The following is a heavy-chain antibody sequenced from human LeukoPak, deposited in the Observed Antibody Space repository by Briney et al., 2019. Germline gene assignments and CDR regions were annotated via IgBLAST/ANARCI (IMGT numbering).Heavy chain of an antibody. J-gene: IGHJ4*02. CDR3: ARGYDFWSGYPVRYFDY. V-gene: IGHV1-8*01. Sequence: ASVKVSCKASGYTFTSYDINWVRQATGQGLEWMGWMNPNSGNTGYAQKFQGRVTMTRNTSISTAYMELSSLRSDDTAVYYCARGYDFWSGYPVRYFDYWGQGTLVTVSS. CDR2: MNPNSGNT. D-gene: IGHD3-3*01. CDR1: GYTFTSYD.